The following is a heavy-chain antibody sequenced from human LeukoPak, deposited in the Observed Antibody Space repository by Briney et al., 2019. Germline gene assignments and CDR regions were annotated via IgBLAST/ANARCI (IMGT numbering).Heavy chain of an antibody. CDR2: IYYSGST. D-gene: IGHD6-19*01. CDR1: GASIRSGDYY. Sequence: SETLSLTCTVSGASIRSGDYYWSWIRQPPGKGLEWIGYIYYSGSTNYNPSLKSRVTISVDTSKNQFSLKLSSVTAADTAVYYCARGPFYSSGWTLDYWGQGTLVTVSS. V-gene: IGHV4-61*08. J-gene: IGHJ4*02. CDR3: ARGPFYSSGWTLDY.